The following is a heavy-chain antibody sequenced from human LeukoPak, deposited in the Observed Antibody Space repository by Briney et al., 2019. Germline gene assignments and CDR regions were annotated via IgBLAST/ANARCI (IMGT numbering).Heavy chain of an antibody. CDR2: IYHTGNT. V-gene: IGHV4-30-4*07. CDR1: GVSLSRGGYS. CDR3: ARGRYVTTRGGAAAGFLDY. D-gene: IGHD6-13*01. J-gene: IGHJ4*02. Sequence: SETLSLTCTVSGVSLSRGGYSWTWIRQPPRKGLEWIGDIYHTGNTNYNPSLKSRFTISVDASKNQVSLRLTSVTAADTAVYYCARGRYVTTRGGAAAGFLDYWGQGTLVTVST.